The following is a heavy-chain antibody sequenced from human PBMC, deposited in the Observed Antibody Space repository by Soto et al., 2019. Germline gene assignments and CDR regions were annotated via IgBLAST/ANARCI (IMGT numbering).Heavy chain of an antibody. CDR1: GFTFSSYA. D-gene: IGHD6-19*01. J-gene: IGHJ6*02. CDR2: ISGSGGST. Sequence: EVQLLESGGGLVQPGGSLRLSCAASGFTFSSYAMSWVRQAPGKGLEWVSAISGSGGSTYYADSVKGRFTISRDNSKNTRYLQMNSLRAEDTAVYYCAKHGYSSGWYDYYYYGMDVWGQGTTVTVSS. V-gene: IGHV3-23*01. CDR3: AKHGYSSGWYDYYYYGMDV.